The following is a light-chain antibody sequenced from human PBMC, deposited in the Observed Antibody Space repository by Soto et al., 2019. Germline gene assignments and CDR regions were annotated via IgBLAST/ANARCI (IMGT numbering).Light chain of an antibody. Sequence: ETVMTQSPATLSVSPGERATLSCRASQSVYSSLAWYQQKPGQAPRLLIYGASTRATGIPARFSGSGSGTEFTLTISRLQSEDFAVYYCQQYNNWPPWTFGQGPKVDIK. V-gene: IGKV3-15*01. CDR1: QSVYSS. J-gene: IGKJ1*01. CDR2: GAS. CDR3: QQYNNWPPWT.